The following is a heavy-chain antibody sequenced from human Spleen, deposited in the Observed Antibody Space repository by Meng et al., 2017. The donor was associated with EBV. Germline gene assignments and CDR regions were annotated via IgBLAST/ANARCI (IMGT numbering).Heavy chain of an antibody. CDR1: GCPVTGGGSF. Sequence: LEGSGPGVLKPSRARSFAWGLFGCPVTGGGSFWGWIRQPPGKGREWFGYISYSGTTYYNPSLKSRLIVSLDPSKNLFSLNLSSVTAADTAVYYCARSKGALGGFADFWGRGALVTVSS. CDR2: ISYSGTT. J-gene: IGHJ4*02. D-gene: IGHD3-16*01. V-gene: IGHV4-30-4*01. CDR3: ARSKGALGGFADF.